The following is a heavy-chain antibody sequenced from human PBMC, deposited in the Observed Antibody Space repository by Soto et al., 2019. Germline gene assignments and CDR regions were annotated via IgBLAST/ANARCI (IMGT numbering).Heavy chain of an antibody. V-gene: IGHV3-7*01. D-gene: IGHD2-2*01. CDR1: GFTFSIYW. CDR2: IKQDGSEK. J-gene: IGHJ1*01. CDR3: ARLVRCSSTSCYPSYFQH. Sequence: GGSLRLSCAASGFTFSIYWMSWVRQAPGKGLEWVANIKQDGSEKYYVDSVKGRFTISRDNAKNSLYLQMNSLRAEDTAVYYCARLVRCSSTSCYPSYFQHWGQGTLVTVSS.